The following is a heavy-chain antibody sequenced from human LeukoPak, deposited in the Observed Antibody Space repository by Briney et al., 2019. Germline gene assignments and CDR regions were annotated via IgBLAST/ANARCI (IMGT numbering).Heavy chain of an antibody. Sequence: PGGSLRLSCAASGFTFSSYWMHWIRQAPGKGLVWVSRINSDGSSTSYADSVKGRFTISRDNAKNTLYLQMNSLRAEDTAVYYCASHLSGYDSYYYYCMDVWGQGTTVTVSS. V-gene: IGHV3-74*01. D-gene: IGHD5-12*01. CDR1: GFTFSSYW. CDR2: INSDGSST. CDR3: ASHLSGYDSYYYYCMDV. J-gene: IGHJ6*02.